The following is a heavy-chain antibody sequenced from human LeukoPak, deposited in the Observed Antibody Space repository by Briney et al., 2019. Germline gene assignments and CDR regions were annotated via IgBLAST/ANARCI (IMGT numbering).Heavy chain of an antibody. CDR2: IWDDGSYK. J-gene: IGHJ4*02. CDR1: GFTFTTYG. Sequence: GGSLRLSCAASGFTFTTYGMHWVRQAPGKGLEWVAVIWDDGSYKHYADSVKGRFTISRDDSKNTIYLQMNSLRAEDTAVYYCARDLWQQMIQGYDYWGQGTLVTVSS. V-gene: IGHV3-33*01. D-gene: IGHD6-13*01. CDR3: ARDLWQQMIQGYDY.